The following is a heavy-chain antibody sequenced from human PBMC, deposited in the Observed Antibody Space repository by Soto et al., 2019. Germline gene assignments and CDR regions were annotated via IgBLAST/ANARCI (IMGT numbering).Heavy chain of an antibody. CDR1: GFTFSSYA. Sequence: GGSLRLSCAASGFTFSSYAMHWVRQAPGKGLEWVAVISYDGSNKYYADSVKGRFTISRDNSKNTLYLQMNSLRAEDTAVYYCARVDYYGSGSYLADYWGQGTLVTVSS. D-gene: IGHD3-10*01. CDR3: ARVDYYGSGSYLADY. J-gene: IGHJ4*02. V-gene: IGHV3-30-3*01. CDR2: ISYDGSNK.